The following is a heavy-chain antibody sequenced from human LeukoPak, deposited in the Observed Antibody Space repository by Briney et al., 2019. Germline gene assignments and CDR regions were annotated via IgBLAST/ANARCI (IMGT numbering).Heavy chain of an antibody. J-gene: IGHJ6*03. Sequence: SETLSLTCTVSGGSINSYYWSWIRQPAGKGLEWSRRIYTSGSSNYNPSLKSRVTMSVDPSKNQFSLRLTSVTAADTAVYYCARAAYGDYRYYYFYLDVWGKGTTVTVSS. CDR1: GGSINSYY. CDR2: IYTSGSS. D-gene: IGHD4-17*01. V-gene: IGHV4-4*07. CDR3: ARAAYGDYRYYYFYLDV.